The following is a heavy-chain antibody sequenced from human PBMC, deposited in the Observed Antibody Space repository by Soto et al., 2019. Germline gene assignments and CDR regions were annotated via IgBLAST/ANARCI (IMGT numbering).Heavy chain of an antibody. CDR1: GGSISSSSYY. Sequence: QLQLQESGPGLVKPSETLSLTCTVSGGSISSSSYYWGWIRQPPGKGLEWIGSIYYSGSTYYNPSLKSRVTISVDTSKNQFSLKLSSVTAADTAVYYCARPTIRIVVVPAAPVDVYFDYWGQGTLVTVSS. V-gene: IGHV4-39*01. CDR3: ARPTIRIVVVPAAPVDVYFDY. J-gene: IGHJ4*02. D-gene: IGHD2-2*01. CDR2: IYYSGST.